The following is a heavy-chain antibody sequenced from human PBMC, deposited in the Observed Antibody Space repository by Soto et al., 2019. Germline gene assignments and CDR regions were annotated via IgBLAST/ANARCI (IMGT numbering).Heavy chain of an antibody. CDR1: GYTFTSYC. CDR2: MNPSGGRT. D-gene: IGHD6-13*01. J-gene: IGHJ1*01. CDR3: ATIAAVPYAIFGH. V-gene: IGHV1-46*01. Sequence: ASAKVPGKASGYTFTSYCMHWVRQAPGRVLGCIGIMNPSGGRTSSVKKFQGRVYMTRDTSPITVYMELSSLRFEDMAVYYCATIAAVPYAIFGHRGQGTLVTVSS.